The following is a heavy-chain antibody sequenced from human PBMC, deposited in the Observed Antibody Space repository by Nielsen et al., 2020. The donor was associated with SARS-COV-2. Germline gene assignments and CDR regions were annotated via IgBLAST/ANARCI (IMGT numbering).Heavy chain of an antibody. CDR2: VSSSGGST. J-gene: IGHJ4*02. V-gene: IGHV3-23*01. CDR1: GFTFNIYA. Sequence: GESLKISCAASGFTFNIYAMAWVRRAPGRGLQWVTGVSSSGGSTYYTDSVKGRFTISRDNSKNTLYLQMNSLRAEDTAVYYCAKRPYCGSNSCYYYFDYWGQGTLVTVSS. CDR3: AKRPYCGSNSCYYYFDY. D-gene: IGHD2-2*01.